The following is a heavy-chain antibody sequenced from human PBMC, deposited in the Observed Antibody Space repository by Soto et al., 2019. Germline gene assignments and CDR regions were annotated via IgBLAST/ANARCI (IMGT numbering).Heavy chain of an antibody. J-gene: IGHJ6*02. Sequence: LRLSCTTSGFTFGDYAVNWVRQAPGKGLEWVGFLRSKAYGGTTEYAASVKGRFTISRDDSKSIAYLQMNTLKTEDTARYYCRALGDDGMDVWGQGTTVTVSS. D-gene: IGHD2-21*02. CDR2: LRSKAYGGTT. V-gene: IGHV3-49*04. CDR1: GFTFGDYA. CDR3: RALGDDGMDV.